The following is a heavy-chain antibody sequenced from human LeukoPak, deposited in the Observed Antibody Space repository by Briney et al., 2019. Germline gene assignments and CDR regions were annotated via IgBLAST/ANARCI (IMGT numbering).Heavy chain of an antibody. CDR2: ISSSSSTI. CDR1: GFTFSSYS. V-gene: IGHV3-48*01. CDR3: ARDDDYGDYGFDY. J-gene: IGHJ4*02. D-gene: IGHD4-17*01. Sequence: QAGGSLRLSCAASGFTFSSYSMNWVRQAPGKGLEWVSYISSSSSTIYYADSVKGRFTISRDNAKNSLYLQMNSLRAEDTAVYYCARDDDYGDYGFDYWGQGTLVTVSS.